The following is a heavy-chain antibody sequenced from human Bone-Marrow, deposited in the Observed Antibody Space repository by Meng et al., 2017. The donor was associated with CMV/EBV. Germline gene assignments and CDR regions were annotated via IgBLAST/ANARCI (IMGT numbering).Heavy chain of an antibody. CDR2: IRYDGSKE. CDR3: ARDRNIAALAPVDGVDV. D-gene: IGHD6-13*01. V-gene: IGHV3-30*02. J-gene: IGHJ6*02. Sequence: GGSLRPSCAASGFTFSSFGIQWVRQAPGKGLEWVAFIRYDGSKEYNADSVRGRFTKSRDDSKSTVYLQMNSLRGDDTAVYYCARDRNIAALAPVDGVDVWGQGTTVTVSS. CDR1: GFTFSSFG.